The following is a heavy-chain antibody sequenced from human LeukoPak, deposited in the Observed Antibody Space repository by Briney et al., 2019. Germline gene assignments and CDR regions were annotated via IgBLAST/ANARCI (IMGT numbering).Heavy chain of an antibody. V-gene: IGHV4-34*01. Sequence: SETLSLTCAVYGGSFSGYYWSWIRQPPGKGLEWIGEINHSGSTNYNPSLKSRVTISVDTSKNQFSLKLSSVTAADTAVYYCARGRVLLWFGELYIRNWFDPWGQGTLVTVSS. D-gene: IGHD3-10*01. J-gene: IGHJ5*02. CDR1: GGSFSGYY. CDR2: INHSGST. CDR3: ARGRVLLWFGELYIRNWFDP.